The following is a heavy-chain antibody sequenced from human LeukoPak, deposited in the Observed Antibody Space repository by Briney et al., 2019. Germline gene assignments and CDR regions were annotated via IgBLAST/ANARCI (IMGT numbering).Heavy chain of an antibody. J-gene: IGHJ3*02. Sequence: SWIRQPPGKGLEWIGYIYYSGSTYYNPSLKSRVTISVDTSKNQFSLKLSSVTAADTTVYYCARVAPVKDAFDIWGQGTMVTVSS. CDR3: ARVAPVKDAFDI. CDR2: IYYSGST. V-gene: IGHV4-30-4*08.